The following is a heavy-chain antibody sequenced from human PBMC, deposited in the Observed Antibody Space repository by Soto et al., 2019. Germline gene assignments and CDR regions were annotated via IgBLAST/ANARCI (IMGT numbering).Heavy chain of an antibody. CDR2: IWEDGSEE. Sequence: QVQLVEAGGGVVQPGRSLRLSCAASGFIFSNSLMHWVRQAPGKGLEWVAVIWEDGSEEYYADSVKGRFTIPRDNSMNTLYLRRDRLRVDDMAISYCTREPEGSVFGLASWGQGTLVTVSS. D-gene: IGHD3-10*02. V-gene: IGHV3-33*01. CDR3: TREPEGSVFGLAS. J-gene: IGHJ4*02. CDR1: GFIFSNSL.